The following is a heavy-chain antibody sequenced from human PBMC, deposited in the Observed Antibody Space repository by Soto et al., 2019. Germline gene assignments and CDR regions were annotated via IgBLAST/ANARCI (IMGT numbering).Heavy chain of an antibody. CDR2: IYYSGST. D-gene: IGHD2-2*02. CDR3: ARGVRCSSTSCYKEYFDL. V-gene: IGHV4-30-4*01. Sequence: PSETLSLTCTVSGGSTSSGGFYWSWIRQPPGKGLELIGNIYYSGSTYYNPSLRSRAIMSVDTSQNQFSLKLSSLTAADTAVYFCARGVRCSSTSCYKEYFDLWGRGTLVTVSS. CDR1: GGSTSSGGFY. J-gene: IGHJ2*01.